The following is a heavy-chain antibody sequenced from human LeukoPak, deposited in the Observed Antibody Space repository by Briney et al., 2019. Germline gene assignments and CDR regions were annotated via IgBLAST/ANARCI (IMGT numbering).Heavy chain of an antibody. CDR1: GGSISSYN. V-gene: IGHV4-4*09. CDR3: ARHAGYYDSSGCYDY. CDR2: IYTSGST. D-gene: IGHD3-22*01. Sequence: SETLSVTSTDPGGSISSYNWSWIRQPPGKGLEWIWYIYTSGSTSYNPSLKSRVTISVDSSKNQFSLKLSSVTAADTAVYYCARHAGYYDSSGCYDYWGQGTLVTVSS. J-gene: IGHJ4*02.